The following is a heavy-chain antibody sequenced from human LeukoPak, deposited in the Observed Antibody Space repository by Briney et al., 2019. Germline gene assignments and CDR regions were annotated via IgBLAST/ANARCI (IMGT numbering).Heavy chain of an antibody. V-gene: IGHV3-74*03. D-gene: IGHD2-15*01. CDR1: GFSFSTKW. Sequence: QPGGSLRLSCAASGFSFSTKWMHWVRQVPGKGLLWVSRISGDGSSTLYAGSVKGRFTISRDNVENTLYLQMNSLRAEDTAVYFCASTKSGAPNLLDPWGPGTLVTVSS. CDR3: ASTKSGAPNLLDP. CDR2: ISGDGSST. J-gene: IGHJ5*02.